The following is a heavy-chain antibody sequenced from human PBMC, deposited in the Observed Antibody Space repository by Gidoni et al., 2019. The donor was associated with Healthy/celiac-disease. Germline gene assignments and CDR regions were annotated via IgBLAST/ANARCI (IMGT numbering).Heavy chain of an antibody. D-gene: IGHD3-10*01. CDR3: TTVLYGSGSFFDY. CDR1: GFTFSNAW. CDR2: IKSKTDGGTT. Sequence: EVQLVESGGGLVKPGGSLRLSCAASGFTFSNAWMSWVRQAPGKGLGWVGRIKSKTDGGTTDYAAPVKGRFTISRDDSKNTLYLQMNSLKTEDTAVYYCTTVLYGSGSFFDYWGQGTLVTVSS. V-gene: IGHV3-15*01. J-gene: IGHJ4*02.